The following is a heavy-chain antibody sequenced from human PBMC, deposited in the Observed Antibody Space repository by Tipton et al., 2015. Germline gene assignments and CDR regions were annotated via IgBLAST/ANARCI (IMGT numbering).Heavy chain of an antibody. D-gene: IGHD3-10*01. J-gene: IGHJ4*02. CDR2: ISYSGST. CDR3: ARGLLLWFGMSDY. Sequence: TLSLTCTVSGDSISRSNYYWGWIRQSPGKGLEWIGYISYSGSTHYNPSLKRRVTISLDTSKNQFSLTLNSVTAADMAVYYCARGLLLWFGMSDYWGRGTLVTVSS. CDR1: GDSISRSNYY. V-gene: IGHV4-61*05.